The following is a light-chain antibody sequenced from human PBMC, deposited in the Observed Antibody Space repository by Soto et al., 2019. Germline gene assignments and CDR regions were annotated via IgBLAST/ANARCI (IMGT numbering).Light chain of an antibody. CDR3: QQYGSSPLT. CDR1: QSVSSSY. Sequence: EIVLTQSPGTLSLSPGERATLSCRASQSVSSSYLAWYQQKPGQAPRLLIYGASSRATGIPDRFSGSGSGTDCTLTNSRLEPEDFEVYYCQQYGSSPLTFGGGTKVEIK. CDR2: GAS. J-gene: IGKJ4*01. V-gene: IGKV3-20*01.